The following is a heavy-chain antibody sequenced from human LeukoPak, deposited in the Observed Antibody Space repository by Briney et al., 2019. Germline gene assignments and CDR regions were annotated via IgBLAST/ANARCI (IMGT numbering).Heavy chain of an antibody. J-gene: IGHJ4*02. CDR3: VRGITGTPYYFDS. D-gene: IGHD1-7*01. V-gene: IGHV1-2*02. CDR2: INPNSGTT. Sequence: ASVTVSCKASAYSFTGYYMHWVRQAPGQGLEWMGWINPNSGTTNYAQKFQGRVTMTRDKSTSTAYMDLSRLRSDDTAFYYCVRGITGTPYYFDSWGQGTLVTVSS. CDR1: AYSFTGYY.